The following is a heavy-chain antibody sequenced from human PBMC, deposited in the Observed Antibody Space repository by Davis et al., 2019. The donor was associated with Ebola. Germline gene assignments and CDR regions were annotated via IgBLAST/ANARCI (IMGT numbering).Heavy chain of an antibody. CDR2: IIPIFGTA. V-gene: IGHV1-69*06. D-gene: IGHD1-26*01. CDR3: ARGRYSGSYLDYYYGMDV. CDR1: GYTFTSYG. J-gene: IGHJ6*02. Sequence: SVKVSCKASGYTFTSYGISWVRQAPGQGLEWMGGIIPIFGTAHYAQKFQGRVTITADKSTGTAYMELSSLRSEDTAVYYCARGRYSGSYLDYYYGMDVWGQGTTVTDSS.